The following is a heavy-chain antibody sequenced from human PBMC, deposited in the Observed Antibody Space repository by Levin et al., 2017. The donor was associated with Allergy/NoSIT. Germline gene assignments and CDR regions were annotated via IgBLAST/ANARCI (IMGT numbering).Heavy chain of an antibody. CDR2: IKSKTDGGTT. V-gene: IGHV3-15*01. CDR1: GFTFSNAW. J-gene: IGHJ5*02. CDR3: TTEAGYYDSSGSPQFDP. D-gene: IGHD3-22*01. Sequence: GGSLRLSCAASGFTFSNAWMSWVRQAPGKGLEWVGRIKSKTDGGTTDYAAPVKGRFTISRDDSKNTLYLQMNSLKTEDTAVYYCTTEAGYYDSSGSPQFDPWGQGTLVTVSS.